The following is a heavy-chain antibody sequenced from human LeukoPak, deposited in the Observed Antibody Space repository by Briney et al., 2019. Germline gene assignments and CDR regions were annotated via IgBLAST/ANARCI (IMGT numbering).Heavy chain of an antibody. CDR1: GGSISSYY. Sequence: SETLSLTCTVAGGSISSYYWGWIRQPPGEGLEWIGYIYYSGSTNYNPSLKSRVTISVDTSKNQFSLKLSSVTAADTAVYYCARGEWERTFDYWGQGTLVTVSS. V-gene: IGHV4-59*01. J-gene: IGHJ4*02. CDR2: IYYSGST. CDR3: ARGEWERTFDY. D-gene: IGHD1-26*01.